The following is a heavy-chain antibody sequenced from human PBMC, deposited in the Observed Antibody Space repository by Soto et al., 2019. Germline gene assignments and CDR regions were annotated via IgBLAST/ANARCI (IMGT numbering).Heavy chain of an antibody. V-gene: IGHV4-39*07. Sequence: SETLSLTCTVSGASISGSSHYWGWIRQSPGKGLEWIGGIYYTGSSYDNPSLKGRVTISVDTSKNQLSLQLSSVTAADTAVYYCARLQYTVVTALDIWGQGTMVTVSS. CDR3: ARLQYTVVTALDI. J-gene: IGHJ3*02. CDR2: IYYTGSS. CDR1: GASISGSSHY. D-gene: IGHD2-15*01.